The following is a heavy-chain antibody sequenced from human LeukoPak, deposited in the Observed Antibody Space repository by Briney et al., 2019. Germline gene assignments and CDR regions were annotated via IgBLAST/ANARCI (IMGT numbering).Heavy chain of an antibody. V-gene: IGHV3-21*06. Sequence: GGSLRLSCAAPGFTFSSYSMNWVRQAPGKGLEWVSSISSSYIYYADSVKGRFTISRDNTKNSLYLQMNSLRAEDTAVYYCAREERGFSYGFLAYYYYMDVWGKGTTVTVSS. CDR2: ISSSYI. CDR3: AREERGFSYGFLAYYYYMDV. J-gene: IGHJ6*03. D-gene: IGHD5-18*01. CDR1: GFTFSSYS.